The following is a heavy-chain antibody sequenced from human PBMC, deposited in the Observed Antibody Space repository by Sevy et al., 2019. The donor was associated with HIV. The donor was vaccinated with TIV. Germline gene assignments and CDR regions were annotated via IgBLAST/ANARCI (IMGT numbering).Heavy chain of an antibody. Sequence: GESLKISCKGSGYRFTSYWIGWVRQTPGKGLEWMGIVYPDDSDIRYSPSFQGQVTISADKSINTAYLQWSSLKASDTAMYFCARRVYDSSGYPQYYFDYWGQGTLVTVSS. V-gene: IGHV5-51*01. D-gene: IGHD3-22*01. CDR3: ARRVYDSSGYPQYYFDY. CDR1: GYRFTSYW. J-gene: IGHJ4*02. CDR2: VYPDDSDI.